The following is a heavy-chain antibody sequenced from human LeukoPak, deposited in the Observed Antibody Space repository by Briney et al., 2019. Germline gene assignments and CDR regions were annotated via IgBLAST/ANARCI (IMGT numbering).Heavy chain of an antibody. Sequence: GRSLRLSCAASGFSFSTYAMSWVRQAPGKGLEWVSGISGNGGSTYYEDSVKGRFTISRDNSKNTVFLQVNSLRAEDTAVYYCAKRYYDSSGYFDAFDIWGQGTMVTVSS. CDR2: ISGNGGST. J-gene: IGHJ3*02. D-gene: IGHD3-22*01. V-gene: IGHV3-23*01. CDR3: AKRYYDSSGYFDAFDI. CDR1: GFSFSTYA.